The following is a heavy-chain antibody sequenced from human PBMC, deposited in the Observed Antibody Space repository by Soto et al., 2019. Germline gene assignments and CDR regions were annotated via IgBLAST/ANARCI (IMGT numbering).Heavy chain of an antibody. V-gene: IGHV1-8*01. Sequence: ASVKVSCKAAAYTFTSYDINWVRQATGQDFEWMGWMNPNNGNTAYAQKFQGRVTMTRNTSISTAYMELSSLRSEDTAVYYCARETMVRGEDYWGQGTLVTVSS. J-gene: IGHJ4*02. CDR3: ARETMVRGEDY. CDR1: AYTFTSYD. CDR2: MNPNNGNT. D-gene: IGHD3-10*01.